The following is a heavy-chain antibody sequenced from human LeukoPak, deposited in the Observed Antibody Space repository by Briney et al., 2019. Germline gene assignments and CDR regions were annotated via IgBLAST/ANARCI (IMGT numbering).Heavy chain of an antibody. V-gene: IGHV3-15*01. J-gene: IGHJ4*02. CDR2: IKSKTDGGTT. Sequence: GGSLRLSCAASGFTFSNYNMNWVRQAPGKGLEWVGRIKSKTDGGTTDYAAPVKGRFTISRDDSKNTLYLQMNSLKTEDTAVYYCTTFPGRGGYDTDYFDYWGQGTLVTVSS. D-gene: IGHD5-12*01. CDR1: GFTFSNYN. CDR3: TTFPGRGGYDTDYFDY.